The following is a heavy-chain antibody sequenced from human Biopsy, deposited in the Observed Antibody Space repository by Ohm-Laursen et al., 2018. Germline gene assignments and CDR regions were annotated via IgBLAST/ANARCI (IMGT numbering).Heavy chain of an antibody. Sequence: SVKVSCKASGYSFSTYDVNWVRQARGQGLEWMGWMIPSSGKTGYAQRFQGRVTLTMNTSISTAYMELSGLRSEDTAVYFCARGYSRRVSIFEAGIYWFDTWGQGTLATVSS. CDR2: MIPSSGKT. CDR3: ARGYSRRVSIFEAGIYWFDT. D-gene: IGHD6-13*01. J-gene: IGHJ5*02. CDR1: GYSFSTYD. V-gene: IGHV1-8*01.